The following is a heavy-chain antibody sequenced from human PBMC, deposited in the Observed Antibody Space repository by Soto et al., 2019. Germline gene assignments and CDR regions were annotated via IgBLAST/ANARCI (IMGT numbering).Heavy chain of an antibody. J-gene: IGHJ6*02. Sequence: QVQLVESGGGVVQPGRSLRLSCAASGFTFSSYGMHWVRQAPGKGLEWVAVISYDGSNKYYADSVKGRFTISRDNSKTPLYLQMNSLRAEDTAVYYCAGGSYYYYGMDVWGQGTTVTVSS. CDR2: ISYDGSNK. CDR3: AGGSYYYYGMDV. V-gene: IGHV3-30*03. CDR1: GFTFSSYG.